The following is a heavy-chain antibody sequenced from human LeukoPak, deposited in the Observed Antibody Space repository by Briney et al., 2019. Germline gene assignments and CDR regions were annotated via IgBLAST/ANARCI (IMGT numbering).Heavy chain of an antibody. D-gene: IGHD2/OR15-2a*01. CDR3: ARVLSGRGSLYDYYYYMDV. CDR1: GFTFSSYS. CDR2: ISSSSSYI. Sequence: GGSLRLSCAASGFTFSSYSMNWVRQAPGKGLEWVSSISSSSSYIYYADSVRGRFTISRDNAKNSLYLQMNSLRAEDTAVYYCARVLSGRGSLYDYYYYMDVWGKGTTVTISS. J-gene: IGHJ6*03. V-gene: IGHV3-21*04.